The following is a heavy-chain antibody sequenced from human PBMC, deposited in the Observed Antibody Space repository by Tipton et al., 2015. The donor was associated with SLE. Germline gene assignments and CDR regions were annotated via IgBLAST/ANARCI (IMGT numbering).Heavy chain of an antibody. CDR1: GGSFSGYY. CDR3: ARLSTRGWFDL. D-gene: IGHD2/OR15-2a*01. V-gene: IGHV4-34*01. CDR2: INHSGST. J-gene: IGHJ2*01. Sequence: GSLRLSCAVYGGSFSGYYWSWIRQPPGKGLEWIGEINHSGSTNYNPSLKSRVTISVDTSKNQFSLKLSSVTAADTAVYYCARLSTRGWFDLWGRGTLVTVSS.